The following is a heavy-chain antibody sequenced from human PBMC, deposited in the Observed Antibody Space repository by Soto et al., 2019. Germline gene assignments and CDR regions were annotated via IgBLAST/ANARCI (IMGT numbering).Heavy chain of an antibody. J-gene: IGHJ4*02. CDR3: ASDPAYYDFWSGYYPTFDY. D-gene: IGHD3-3*01. CDR1: GGTFSSYA. Sequence: QVQLVQSGAEVKKPGSSVKVSCKASGGTFSSYAISWVRQAPGQGLGWMGGIIPIFGTANYAQKFQGSVTITAGESTSTAYMELSSLRSEDTAVYYCASDPAYYDFWSGYYPTFDYWGQGTLVTVSS. V-gene: IGHV1-69*01. CDR2: IIPIFGTA.